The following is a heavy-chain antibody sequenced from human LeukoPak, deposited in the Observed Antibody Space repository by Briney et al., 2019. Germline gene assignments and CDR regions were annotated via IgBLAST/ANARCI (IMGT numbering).Heavy chain of an antibody. CDR1: GGSFSGYY. D-gene: IGHD1-14*01. CDR2: IYYSGST. J-gene: IGHJ4*02. CDR3: ARHGDTVLLDY. Sequence: SETLSLTCAVYGGSFSGYYWSWIRQPPGKGLEWIGYIYYSGSTNYNPSLKSRVTISVDTSKNQFSLKLSSVTAADTAVYYCARHGDTVLLDYWGQGTLVTVSS. V-gene: IGHV4-59*08.